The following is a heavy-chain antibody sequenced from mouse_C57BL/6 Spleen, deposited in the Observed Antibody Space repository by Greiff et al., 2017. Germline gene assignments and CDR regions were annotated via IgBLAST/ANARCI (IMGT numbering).Heavy chain of an antibody. J-gene: IGHJ2*01. CDR1: GFNIKDYY. V-gene: IGHV14-1*01. CDR3: TTITPVVAPSDC. Sequence: VQLQQSGAELVRPGASVKLSCTASGFNIKDYYMHWVKQSPDQGLEWIGRIDPEVGDTEYAPKFQGKATMTADTSSNTAYLQLSSLTSEDTAVYYCTTITPVVAPSDCWGQGTTLTVSS. CDR2: IDPEVGDT. D-gene: IGHD1-1*01.